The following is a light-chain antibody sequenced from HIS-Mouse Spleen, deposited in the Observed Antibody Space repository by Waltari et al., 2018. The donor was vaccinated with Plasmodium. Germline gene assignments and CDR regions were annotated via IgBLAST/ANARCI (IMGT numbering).Light chain of an antibody. CDR1: QRISRY. CDR2: AES. J-gene: IGKJ1*01. V-gene: IGKV1-39*01. CDR3: QQSYSAWT. Sequence: DIQMTQSPSSLSASVGDRVTITCRASQRISRYLNWYQQKPGQAHKLLIYAESSLQSGVPSRFSGSGSGTGFTLSISSLQPEDFATYYCQQSYSAWTFGQGTKVEIK.